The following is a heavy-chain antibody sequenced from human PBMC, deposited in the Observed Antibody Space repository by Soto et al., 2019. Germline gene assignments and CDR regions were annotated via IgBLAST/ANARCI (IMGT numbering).Heavy chain of an antibody. CDR2: ISGSGGTT. CDR1: GFSFSSYA. Sequence: GGSLRLSCAASGFSFSSYAMSWVRQAPEKGLEWVSVISGSGGTTYYADSVKGRFTISRDNSKNTLYLQMNSLRAEDTAIYYCAKLVGPTYYFDYWGQGTLVTVSS. J-gene: IGHJ4*02. CDR3: AKLVGPTYYFDY. D-gene: IGHD1-26*01. V-gene: IGHV3-23*01.